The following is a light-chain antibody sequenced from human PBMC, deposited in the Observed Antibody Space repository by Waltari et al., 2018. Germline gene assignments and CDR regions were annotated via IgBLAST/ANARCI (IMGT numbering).Light chain of an antibody. CDR1: SSNIGTKY. Sequence: QSVLTQPPSASGTPGQRVTISCSGSSSNIGTKYVYWYQQFPRTAPKLLIYMNKQRPSGVPDRFSASKSGTSASLAISGLRSEDEAEYYCAVWDDSLSGRVFGGGTKLTVL. CDR2: MNK. CDR3: AVWDDSLSGRV. V-gene: IGLV1-47*01. J-gene: IGLJ3*02.